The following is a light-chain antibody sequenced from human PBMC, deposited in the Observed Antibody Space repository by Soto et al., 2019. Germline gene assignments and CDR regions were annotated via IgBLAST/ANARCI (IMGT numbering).Light chain of an antibody. CDR2: EAS. V-gene: IGKV1-9*01. CDR1: HDISTF. Sequence: IQFTQPPSLLSASIGYRSTITCLASHDISTFLAWYQQKPGKAPKLLIYEASTLQSGVPSRFSGSGSGTEFTLTISGLLPEDFAAYKCQQLYNLPFTFGQGTRLEIK. CDR3: QQLYNLPFT. J-gene: IGKJ5*01.